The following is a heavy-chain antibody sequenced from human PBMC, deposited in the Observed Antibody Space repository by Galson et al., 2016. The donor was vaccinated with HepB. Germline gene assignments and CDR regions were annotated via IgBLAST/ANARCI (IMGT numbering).Heavy chain of an antibody. Sequence: SLRLSCAASGFTFSAYAIHWVRQAPGKGLQWASTIAARSDGSYYEDSVRGRFTISRDNSKNTLSLRMNNLGVEDTALYFCVRDNFADYWGQGTLVTVSS. CDR3: VRDNFADY. D-gene: IGHD4-23*01. CDR1: GFTFSAYA. V-gene: IGHV3-23*01. J-gene: IGHJ4*02. CDR2: IAARSDGS.